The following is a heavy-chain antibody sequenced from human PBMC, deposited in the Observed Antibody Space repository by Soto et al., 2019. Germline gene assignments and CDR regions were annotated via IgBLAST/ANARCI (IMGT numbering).Heavy chain of an antibody. V-gene: IGHV3-23*01. CDR3: AGRNGY. CDR1: GFNFGHYA. D-gene: IGHD3-22*01. J-gene: IGHJ4*02. Sequence: EVQLLESGGGLVQPGGSLRLSCAGSGFNFGHYAMSWVRQAPGQELEWVSGISGSSGRTYYADSVKGRFTISKDNSKNMMSLQMNSLSAEDTAVYSCAGRNGYWGQGTLVTVSS. CDR2: ISGSSGRT.